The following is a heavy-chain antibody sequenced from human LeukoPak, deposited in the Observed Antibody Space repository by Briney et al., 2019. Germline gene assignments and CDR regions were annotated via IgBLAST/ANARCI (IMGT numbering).Heavy chain of an antibody. Sequence: SGGSLRLSCAASGFTFSSYAMSWVRQAPGKGLEWVSAISGSGGSTYYADSVEGRFTISRDNSKNMLYLQMNSLRAENTAIYYCAKGESTSSGWYFKNFKNWGQGTLVTVSS. D-gene: IGHD6-19*01. J-gene: IGHJ4*02. CDR1: GFTFSSYA. V-gene: IGHV3-23*01. CDR3: AKGESTSSGWYFKNFKN. CDR2: ISGSGGST.